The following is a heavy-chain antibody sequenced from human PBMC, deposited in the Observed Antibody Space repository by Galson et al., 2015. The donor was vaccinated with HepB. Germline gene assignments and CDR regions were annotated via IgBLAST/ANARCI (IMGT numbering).Heavy chain of an antibody. V-gene: IGHV3-74*01. CDR2: IDIDGSGT. D-gene: IGHD6-6*01. CDR1: GFTFTSHW. CDR3: ARDEYHRKQDY. J-gene: IGHJ4*02. Sequence: SLRLSCAASGFTFTSHWMHWVRQAPGKGLVWVSRIDIDGSGTTYADSVKGRFTISRDNAKNTLYLQMNSLRAEDTGVYYCARDEYHRKQDYWGRGTLVTVSS.